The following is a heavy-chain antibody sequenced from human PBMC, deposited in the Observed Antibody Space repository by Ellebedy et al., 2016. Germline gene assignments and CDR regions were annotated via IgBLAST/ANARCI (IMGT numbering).Heavy chain of an antibody. CDR3: MTDQFESSRGKY. CDR1: GFTFSSYA. D-gene: IGHD3-22*01. CDR2: IRSKSDGGTT. V-gene: IGHV3-15*01. Sequence: GGSLRLSCAASGFTFSSYAMSWVRQAPGKGLEWVGRIRSKSDGGTTDYAAPVKGRFTVSRDNSKNTVYLVMSNLKIEDTAEYYCMTDQFESSRGKYWGQGTLVTVSS. J-gene: IGHJ4*02.